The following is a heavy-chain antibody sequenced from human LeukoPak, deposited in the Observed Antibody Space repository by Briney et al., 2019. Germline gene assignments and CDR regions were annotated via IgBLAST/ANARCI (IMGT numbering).Heavy chain of an antibody. J-gene: IGHJ3*02. CDR2: IYPADSQS. V-gene: IGHV5-51*01. CDR1: GYSFTHFW. Sequence: GESLKISCKGSGYSFTHFWIGWVRQMPGQGLEWMGIIYPADSQSRYSPSFQGQVTISVDKSINTAYLRWSSLKASDSGIYYCGRRSVTSPRDAFDIWGQGTMVSVSS. CDR3: GRRSVTSPRDAFDI. D-gene: IGHD2-21*02.